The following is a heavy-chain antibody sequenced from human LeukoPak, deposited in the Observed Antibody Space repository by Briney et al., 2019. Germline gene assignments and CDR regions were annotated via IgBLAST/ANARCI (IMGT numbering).Heavy chain of an antibody. CDR2: INPTSGDT. D-gene: IGHD1-1*01. CDR3: ARDRIAGTRGDYGMDV. V-gene: IGHV1-2*02. J-gene: IGHJ6*02. CDR1: GYTFTGYY. Sequence: ASVKVSCKASGYTFTGYYMHWARQAPGQGLEWMGWINPTSGDTNYPQKFQGRVTMTRDTSISTAYMELSRLRSDDTAVYYCARDRIAGTRGDYGMDVWGQGTTVTVSS.